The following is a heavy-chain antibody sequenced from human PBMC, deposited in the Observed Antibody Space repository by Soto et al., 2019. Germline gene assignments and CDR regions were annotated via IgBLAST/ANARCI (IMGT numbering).Heavy chain of an antibody. CDR3: AKVFSPEGGNYFDH. Sequence: RLSGSSSGFAFSNFAMNWVLQAPGKGLEWVSAISNSFSDGNTHYADSVKGRFTISRDNDKNTVFLEIDSLRAEDTAVYYCAKVFSPEGGNYFDHWGPGTLVTVSS. CDR2: ISNSFSDGNT. V-gene: IGHV3-23*01. CDR1: GFAFSNFA. J-gene: IGHJ4*02.